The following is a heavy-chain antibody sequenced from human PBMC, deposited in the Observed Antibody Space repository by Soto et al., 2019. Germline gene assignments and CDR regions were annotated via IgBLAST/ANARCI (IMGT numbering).Heavy chain of an antibody. CDR2: IIPTGST. CDR3: ARGGISMAWNYYYYGMDV. J-gene: IGHJ6*02. CDR1: GASVSGQY. Sequence: QVQLHQRGAGLLKPSETLSLTCAVSGASVSGQYWSWIGQPPGKGLEWVGEIIPTGSTTYNPSLKSRLSFSLDTSKNHFSLNLTSVSVADTAVYYCARGGISMAWNYYYYGMDVWGQGTTVTVSS. V-gene: IGHV4-34*01. D-gene: IGHD2-8*01.